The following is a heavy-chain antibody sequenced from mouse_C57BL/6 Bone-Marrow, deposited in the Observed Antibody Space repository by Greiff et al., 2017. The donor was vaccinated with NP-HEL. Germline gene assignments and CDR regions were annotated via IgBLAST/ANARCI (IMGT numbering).Heavy chain of an antibody. V-gene: IGHV14-4*01. CDR2: IDPENGDT. D-gene: IGHD2-1*01. CDR1: GFNIKDDY. Sequence: VQLQQSGAELVRPGASVKLSCTASGFNIKDDYMHWVKQRPEQGLEWIGWIDPENGDTEYASKFQGKATITADTSSNTAYLQLSSLTSEDTAVYYGTPGMGNAFDYWGEGTLVTVSA. J-gene: IGHJ3*01. CDR3: TPGMGNAFDY.